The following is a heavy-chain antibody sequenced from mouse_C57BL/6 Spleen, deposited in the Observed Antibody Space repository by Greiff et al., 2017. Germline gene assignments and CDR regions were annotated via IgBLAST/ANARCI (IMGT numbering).Heavy chain of an antibody. Sequence: VQLQQPGAELVRPGSSVKLSCKASGYTFTSYWMHWVKQRPIQGLEWIGNIDPSDSETNYNQKFKDKATLTVDKSSSTAYMQLSSLTSEDSAVYYCARPGPGVPFDYWGQGTTLTVSS. CDR1: GYTFTSYW. CDR2: IDPSDSET. J-gene: IGHJ2*01. CDR3: ARPGPGVPFDY. V-gene: IGHV1-52*01.